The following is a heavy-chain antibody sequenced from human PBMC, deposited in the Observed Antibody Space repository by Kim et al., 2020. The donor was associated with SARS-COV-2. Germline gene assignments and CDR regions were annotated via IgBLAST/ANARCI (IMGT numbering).Heavy chain of an antibody. CDR1: GFTFSSYA. V-gene: IGHV3-30*02. Sequence: GGSLRLSCAASGFTFSSYAIHWVRQAPGKGLEWVAVIWYDGSNKYYADSVKGLFTISRDNSKNTLYLQMNSLRAEDTAVYYCAKENGIQLWLGRNAFDIGRQGTMVTVSS. D-gene: IGHD5-18*01. J-gene: IGHJ3*02. CDR2: IWYDGSNK. CDR3: AKENGIQLWLGRNAFDI.